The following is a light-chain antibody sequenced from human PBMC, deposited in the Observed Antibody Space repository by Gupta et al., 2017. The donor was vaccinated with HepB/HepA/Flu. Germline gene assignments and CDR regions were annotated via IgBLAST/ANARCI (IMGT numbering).Light chain of an antibody. J-gene: IGLJ3*02. Sequence: QSVLTQPPSASGTPGQRVALYCPGSKSNIGSNYVYWYQQLPGTAPKLLIYRNTQRPSGVPDRFSGSKSGTSASLAISGLRSEDEADYYCAAWDDSLSGHWVFGGGTKVTVL. CDR1: KSNIGSNY. V-gene: IGLV1-47*01. CDR3: AAWDDSLSGHWV. CDR2: RNT.